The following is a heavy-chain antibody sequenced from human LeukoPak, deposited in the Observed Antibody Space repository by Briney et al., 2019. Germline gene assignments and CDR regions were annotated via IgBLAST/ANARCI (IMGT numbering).Heavy chain of an antibody. CDR2: IYPGDSDT. J-gene: IGHJ6*02. D-gene: IGHD6-13*01. CDR3: ARALAAADYGMDV. V-gene: IGHV5-51*01. CDR1: GYSFTSYW. Sequence: GESLKISCKGSGYSFTSYWIGWVRQMPGKGLEWMGIIYPGDSDTRYSPSFQGQVTISADKSISTAYLQWSSLKASDTAMYYCARALAAADYGMDVWGQGTTVTVSS.